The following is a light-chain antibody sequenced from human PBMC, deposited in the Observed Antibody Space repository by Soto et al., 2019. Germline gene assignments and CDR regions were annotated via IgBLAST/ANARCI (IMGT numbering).Light chain of an antibody. Sequence: EIVMTQSSATLSVSPGERATLSCRASQSVSSNLAWYQQKPGQAPRLLIYGPSTRATGIPARFSGSGSGTEFTLTISSLQSEDFAIYYCQQYKNWPAITFGQGTRLEIK. CDR2: GPS. J-gene: IGKJ5*01. CDR1: QSVSSN. CDR3: QQYKNWPAIT. V-gene: IGKV3D-15*01.